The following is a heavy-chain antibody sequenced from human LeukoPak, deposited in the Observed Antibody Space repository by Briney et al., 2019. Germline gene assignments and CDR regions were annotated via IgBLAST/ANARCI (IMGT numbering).Heavy chain of an antibody. D-gene: IGHD2-15*01. CDR2: ISGSGGST. J-gene: IGHJ4*02. CDR1: GFTFSSYA. V-gene: IGHV3-23*01. CDR3: AKTWWYRYYFDY. Sequence: GGSLRLSCAASGFTFSSYAMSWVRQAPGKGLEWVSAISGSGGSTYYADSVKGRFTISRDNSKSTLYLQMNSLRAEDTAVYYCAKTWWYRYYFDYWGQGTLVTVSS.